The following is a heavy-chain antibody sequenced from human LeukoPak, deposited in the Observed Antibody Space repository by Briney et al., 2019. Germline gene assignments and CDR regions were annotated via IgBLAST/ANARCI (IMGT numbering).Heavy chain of an antibody. Sequence: SETLSLTCTVSGGSISSYYWSWIRQPAGKGLEWIGRIYTSGSTNYNPSLKSRVTISVDTSKNQFSLKLSSVTAADTAVYYCAREKGGYDSSGYPRDYYYYMDVWGKGTTVTVSS. CDR1: GGSISSYY. CDR3: AREKGGYDSSGYPRDYYYYMDV. V-gene: IGHV4-4*07. D-gene: IGHD3-22*01. CDR2: IYTSGST. J-gene: IGHJ6*03.